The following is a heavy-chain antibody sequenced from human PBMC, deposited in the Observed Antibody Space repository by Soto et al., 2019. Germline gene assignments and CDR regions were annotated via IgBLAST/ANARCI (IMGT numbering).Heavy chain of an antibody. Sequence: QEQLVQSGSEVKKPGSSVKVSCKASGGTFSSYAISWVQQAPGQGLEWMGGIIPIFGTPNYAQKFQGRVTSTADESTSTADMELSSLRSDDTAVYYCAGWDSSGWRSWFDPWCQGTLVPVSS. CDR2: IIPIFGTP. CDR3: AGWDSSGWRSWFDP. CDR1: GGTFSSYA. D-gene: IGHD6-19*01. J-gene: IGHJ5*02. V-gene: IGHV1-69*01.